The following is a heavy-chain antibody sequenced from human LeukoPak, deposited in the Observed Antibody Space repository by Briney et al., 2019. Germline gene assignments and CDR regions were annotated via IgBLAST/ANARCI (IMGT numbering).Heavy chain of an antibody. CDR2: INPNTGGT. CDR3: ARVFGSGFFYMDV. Sequence: ASVEVSCKASGYTFTDYYIHWVRQAPGQGLEWMGWINPNTGGTKYAQKFQGGVTMTRDTSISTAYMELSRLRSDDTAVYYCARVFGSGFFYMDVWGKGTTVTVSS. CDR1: GYTFTDYY. D-gene: IGHD3-10*01. J-gene: IGHJ6*03. V-gene: IGHV1-2*02.